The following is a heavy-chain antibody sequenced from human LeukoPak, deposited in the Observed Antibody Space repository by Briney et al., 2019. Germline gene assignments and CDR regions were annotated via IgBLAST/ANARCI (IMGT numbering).Heavy chain of an antibody. Sequence: GGSLRLSCAASGFTFSSYGMHWVRQAPGKGLEWVAVISYDGSNKYYADSVKGRFTISRDNAENSLFLQMSSLRVEDTAVYYCARHSCVDSNCFYYLDSWGQGTLVTVSS. CDR3: ARHSCVDSNCFYYLDS. J-gene: IGHJ4*02. CDR2: ISYDGSNK. V-gene: IGHV3-30*03. D-gene: IGHD4-11*01. CDR1: GFTFSSYG.